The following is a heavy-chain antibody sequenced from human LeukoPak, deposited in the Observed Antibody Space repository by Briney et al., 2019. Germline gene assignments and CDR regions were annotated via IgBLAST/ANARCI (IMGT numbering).Heavy chain of an antibody. CDR2: IYTSGST. V-gene: IGHV4-4*07. Sequence: PSETLSLTCAVYGGSFSGYYWSWIRQPAGKGLEWIGRIYTSGSTNYNPSLKSRVTISVDTSKNQFSLKLGSVTAADTAVYYCAREPNYCSSTSCYLLNWFDPWGQGTLVTVSS. J-gene: IGHJ5*02. D-gene: IGHD2-2*01. CDR1: GGSFSGYY. CDR3: AREPNYCSSTSCYLLNWFDP.